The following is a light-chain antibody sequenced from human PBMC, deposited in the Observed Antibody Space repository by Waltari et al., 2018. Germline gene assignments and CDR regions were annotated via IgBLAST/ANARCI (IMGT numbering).Light chain of an antibody. CDR2: DVN. Sequence: QSALTQPSAVSASPGHWITISCTGTIRHVGGHDHVSWYQQHPDTAPKLILYDVNNRPLELSHRFSGTKSGNTASLTISGLHADDEAEYYCGSYTSSTALAFGTGTKVTVL. J-gene: IGLJ1*01. CDR1: IRHVGGHDH. V-gene: IGLV2-14*03. CDR3: GSYTSSTALA.